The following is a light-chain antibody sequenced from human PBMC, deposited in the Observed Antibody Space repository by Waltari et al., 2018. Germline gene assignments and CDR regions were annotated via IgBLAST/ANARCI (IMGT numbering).Light chain of an antibody. CDR1: ENVNNY. J-gene: IGKJ3*01. V-gene: IGKV1-39*01. Sequence: DIQMTQSPSSLSASVGDRVTITCRASENVNNYLNWYQQKPGKAPKLLIYNASTLQSGVPSRFSGSGSGTDYTFTISSLQSEDVATYYCQHNYGTPFTFGPGTKLDIK. CDR2: NAS. CDR3: QHNYGTPFT.